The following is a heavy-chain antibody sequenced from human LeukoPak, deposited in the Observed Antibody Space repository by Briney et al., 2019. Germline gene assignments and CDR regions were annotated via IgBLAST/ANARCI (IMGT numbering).Heavy chain of an antibody. CDR1: GFDFSSHG. CDR3: AKGGRGSWAGNTGD. J-gene: IGHJ4*02. D-gene: IGHD3-10*01. V-gene: IGHV3-23*01. CDR2: INFNGGRT. Sequence: SGGSLRLSCAASGFDFSSHGMNWVRQAPGKGLEWVSTINFNGGRTYYADSVKGRFSVSRDNSKNTLYLQMYSLRVEDTAVYYCAKGGRGSWAGNTGDWGQGTLVSVSS.